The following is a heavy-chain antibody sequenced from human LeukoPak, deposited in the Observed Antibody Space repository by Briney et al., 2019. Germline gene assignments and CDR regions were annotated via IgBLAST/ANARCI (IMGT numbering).Heavy chain of an antibody. V-gene: IGHV3-23*01. CDR1: GFTFSSYA. CDR2: ISGSGGST. Sequence: GGSLRLSCAASGFTFSSYAMSWVRQAPGKGLEWVSAISGSGGSTYYADSVKGRFTISRDNSKNTLYLQMNSLRAEDTAVYYCARDQSRYCTNGVCYKFYYYGMDVWGQGTTVTVSS. D-gene: IGHD2-8*01. J-gene: IGHJ6*02. CDR3: ARDQSRYCTNGVCYKFYYYGMDV.